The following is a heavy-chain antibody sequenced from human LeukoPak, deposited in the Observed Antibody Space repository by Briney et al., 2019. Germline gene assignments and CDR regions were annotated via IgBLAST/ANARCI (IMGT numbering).Heavy chain of an antibody. CDR1: GGSITSGRYY. D-gene: IGHD3-10*01. CDR2: VSYSGST. CDR3: ARDPGFGAFDI. J-gene: IGHJ3*02. Sequence: SETLSLTCTLSGGSITSGRYYWTWIRQHPQRGLEWIGYVSYSGSTNYNSSLKSRLTISADTSKNQFYLRLTSVTAADTAVYYCARDPGFGAFDIWGQGTMVTVSS. V-gene: IGHV4-31*03.